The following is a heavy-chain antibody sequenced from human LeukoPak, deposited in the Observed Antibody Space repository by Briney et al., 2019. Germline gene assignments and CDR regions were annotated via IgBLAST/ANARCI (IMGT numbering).Heavy chain of an antibody. CDR1: GGSISSYY. J-gene: IGHJ6*02. CDR2: IYYSGST. Sequence: PSESLSLTCTVSGGSISSYYWSWIRQPPGKGLEWIGYIYYSGSTNYNPSLKSRVTISVDTSKNQFSLKLSSVTAADTAVYYCARGVPPYYYYYYGMDVWGQGTTVTVSS. D-gene: IGHD1-1*01. CDR3: ARGVPPYYYYYYGMDV. V-gene: IGHV4-59*01.